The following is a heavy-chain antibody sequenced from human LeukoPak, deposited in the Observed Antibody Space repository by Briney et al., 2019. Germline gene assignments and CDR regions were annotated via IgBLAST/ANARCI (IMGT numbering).Heavy chain of an antibody. CDR2: IRYDGSNK. J-gene: IGHJ4*02. D-gene: IGHD2-2*01. Sequence: GGSLRLSCAASGFTFSSYGMHWVRQAPGKGLEWVAFIRYDGSNKYYADSVKGRFTISRDNSKNTLYLQMNSLRAEDTAVYYCAKDSGLYSVVVPAAMGYYFYYWGQGAQVTVSS. V-gene: IGHV3-30*02. CDR3: AKDSGLYSVVVPAAMGYYFYY. CDR1: GFTFSSYG.